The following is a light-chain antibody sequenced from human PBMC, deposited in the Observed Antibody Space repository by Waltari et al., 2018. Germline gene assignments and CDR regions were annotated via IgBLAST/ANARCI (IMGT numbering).Light chain of an antibody. CDR2: LGS. J-gene: IGKJ3*01. CDR3: MQARQTPFT. V-gene: IGKV2-28*01. Sequence: DIVMTQSPLSLSVTPGEPASISCRSSQSLLHSNGKNYLDWYLPKPGQSPQLLIYLGSNRASGVPDRFSGSGSGTDFTLKISSVEAEDVGVYYCMQARQTPFTFGPGTKVDIK. CDR1: QSLLHSNGKNY.